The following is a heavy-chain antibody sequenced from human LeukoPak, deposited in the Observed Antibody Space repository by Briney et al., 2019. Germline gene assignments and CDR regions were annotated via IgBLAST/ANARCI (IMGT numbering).Heavy chain of an antibody. J-gene: IGHJ6*02. D-gene: IGHD3-10*01. CDR3: ARDPQGGSGSYWDYYYYYGMDV. CDR1: GFTFSSYS. CDR2: ISSSSSYI. V-gene: IGHV3-21*01. Sequence: AGGSLRLSCAASGFTFSSYSMNWVRQAPGKGLECVSSISSSSSYIYYADSVKGRFTISRDNAKNSLYLQMNSLRAEDTAVYYCARDPQGGSGSYWDYYYYYGMDVWGQGTTVTVSS.